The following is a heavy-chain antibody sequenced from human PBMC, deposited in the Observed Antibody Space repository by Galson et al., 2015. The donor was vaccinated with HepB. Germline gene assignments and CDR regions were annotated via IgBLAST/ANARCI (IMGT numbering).Heavy chain of an antibody. CDR2: ISTNGATI. CDR3: ATTKFGSGAYWTFDI. CDR1: DSTFSSYT. Sequence: SLRLSCAASDSTFSSYTMNWVRQTPGKGLQWVSYISTNGATIHYADSVKGRFTIARDNAKNTMWLQMNSLRAEDTAVYYCATTKFGSGAYWTFDIWGQGTRVTVSS. J-gene: IGHJ3*02. D-gene: IGHD4/OR15-4a*01. V-gene: IGHV3-48*04.